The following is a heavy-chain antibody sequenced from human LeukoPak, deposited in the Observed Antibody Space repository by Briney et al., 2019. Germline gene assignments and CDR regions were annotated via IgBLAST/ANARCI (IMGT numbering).Heavy chain of an antibody. D-gene: IGHD1-26*01. CDR1: GGSISRNY. V-gene: IGHV4-59*08. Sequence: PSETLSLTCSVSGGSISRNYWSWIRQSPGKGLEWIGYIYYGGSTNYNPSLKSRVTISADTSKNQFSLKLSSVTAADTAVYYCARLGIVGATEPWFDPWGQGTLVTVSS. CDR2: IYYGGST. J-gene: IGHJ5*02. CDR3: ARLGIVGATEPWFDP.